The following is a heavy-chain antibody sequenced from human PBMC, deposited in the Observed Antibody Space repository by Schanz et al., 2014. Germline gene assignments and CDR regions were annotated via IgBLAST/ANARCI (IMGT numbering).Heavy chain of an antibody. Sequence: QVQLQESGPGLVKPSETLSLTCSVSGGDIGNYYWSWIRQPPGKGLEWIGYIHQSGGTNYNPSLKSRVTILVDTPKNQFSRRRPSLTAADTAVYYCAKFLYDDPSWGQGTLVTVSS. CDR3: AKFLYDDPS. V-gene: IGHV4-59*08. J-gene: IGHJ5*02. CDR2: IHQSGGT. CDR1: GGDIGNYY. D-gene: IGHD3-3*01.